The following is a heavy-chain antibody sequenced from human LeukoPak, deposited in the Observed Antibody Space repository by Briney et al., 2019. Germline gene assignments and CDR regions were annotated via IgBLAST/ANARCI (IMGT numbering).Heavy chain of an antibody. CDR1: GFTFNMYG. Sequence: GGSLRLSCAASGFTFNMYGMHWVRQAPGKGLEWVAVIWYDGSNKYYADSVRGRFTISRDNSKNTLYLQMNSLRAEDTAVYYCARALLGDVWFGELFSYYYYGMDVWGQGTTVTVSS. CDR2: IWYDGSNK. D-gene: IGHD3-10*01. J-gene: IGHJ6*02. CDR3: ARALLGDVWFGELFSYYYYGMDV. V-gene: IGHV3-33*08.